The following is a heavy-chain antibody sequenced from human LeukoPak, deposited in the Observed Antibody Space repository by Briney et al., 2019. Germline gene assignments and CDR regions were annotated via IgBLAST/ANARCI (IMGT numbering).Heavy chain of an antibody. J-gene: IGHJ4*02. CDR2: IYYSGST. V-gene: IGHV4-59*08. D-gene: IGHD6-13*01. CDR1: GGSISSYY. CDR3: ARGSSWSYYFDY. Sequence: SETLSLTCTVSGGSISSYYWSWIRQPPGKGLEWIGYIYYSGSTNYNPSLKSRVTISVDTSKNQFSLKVSSVTAADTAVYYCARGSSWSYYFDYWGQGTLVTVSS.